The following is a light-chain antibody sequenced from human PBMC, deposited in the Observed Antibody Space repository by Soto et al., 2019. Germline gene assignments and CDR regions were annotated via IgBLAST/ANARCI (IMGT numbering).Light chain of an antibody. Sequence: ELVLTQSPDTVSLSPGERATLSCRASQSVSARFLAWYQHRPGQAPRLLISATSSRAPGIPDRFSGSGSGTDFTLTISSLKPEDVAVYYCQQYFRSLVEFGQGTKVEIK. V-gene: IGKV3-20*01. CDR1: QSVSARF. CDR2: ATS. J-gene: IGKJ1*01. CDR3: QQYFRSLVE.